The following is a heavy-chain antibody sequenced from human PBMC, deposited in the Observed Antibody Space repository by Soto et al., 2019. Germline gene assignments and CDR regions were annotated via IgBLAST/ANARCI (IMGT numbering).Heavy chain of an antibody. V-gene: IGHV4-4*02. CDR3: ARAARLSPFDC. D-gene: IGHD6-6*01. J-gene: IGHJ4*02. Sequence: QLQESGPGLVKPSGTLSLTCAVSSGSIGSGIWWNWVRQPPGKGLEWIGEIYHTRNTNYNPSLKSRVTISVDESKNQFSLKLSSVTAADTAVYFCARAARLSPFDCWGQGILVTVSS. CDR1: SGSIGSGIW. CDR2: IYHTRNT.